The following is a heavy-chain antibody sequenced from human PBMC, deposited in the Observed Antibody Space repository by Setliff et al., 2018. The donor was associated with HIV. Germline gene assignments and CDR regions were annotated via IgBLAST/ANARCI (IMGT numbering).Heavy chain of an antibody. D-gene: IGHD3-10*01. CDR1: GGSISSSGDY. CDR2: IYYTGST. J-gene: IGHJ5*02. Sequence: SETLSLTCTVSGGSISSSGDYWSWVRQHPGKGLEWIGYIYYTGSTYSNPSLQSRVRISVDTSKNQFSLRLSSVTAADTAVYYCARAYGSERLNWFDPWGQGTLVTVSS. CDR3: ARAYGSERLNWFDP. V-gene: IGHV4-31*03.